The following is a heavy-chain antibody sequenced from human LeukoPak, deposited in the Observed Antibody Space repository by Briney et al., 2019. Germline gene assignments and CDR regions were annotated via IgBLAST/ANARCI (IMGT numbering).Heavy chain of an antibody. CDR1: GYTLTVLS. CDR3: ATAGRGATLFDY. J-gene: IGHJ4*02. Sequence: ASVKVSCKVSGYTLTVLSMHWVRQGPGKGLGWMGGFDPEDGETIYAQKFQGRVTMTEDTSTDTAYMELSSLRSEDTAVYYCATAGRGATLFDYWGQGTLVTVSS. V-gene: IGHV1-24*01. CDR2: FDPEDGET. D-gene: IGHD5-12*01.